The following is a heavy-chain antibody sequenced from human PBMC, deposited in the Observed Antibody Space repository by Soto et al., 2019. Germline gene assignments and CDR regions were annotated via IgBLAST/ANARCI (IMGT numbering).Heavy chain of an antibody. D-gene: IGHD6-19*01. J-gene: IGHJ4*02. Sequence: PGGSLRLSCAASEFMFSNYAMSWVRQAPGKGLEWVSAISGSGGITYYADSVKGRFTISRDNSKNTLYLQMNSLRAEDTAVYYCAKAEKSSAVAGYFDSWGQGTLVTVS. V-gene: IGHV3-23*01. CDR2: ISGSGGIT. CDR1: EFMFSNYA. CDR3: AKAEKSSAVAGYFDS.